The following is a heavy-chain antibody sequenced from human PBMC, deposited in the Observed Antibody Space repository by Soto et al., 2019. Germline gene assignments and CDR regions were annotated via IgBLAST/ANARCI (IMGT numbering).Heavy chain of an antibody. CDR1: GFAFGDYV. CDR2: ISWNSRSI. CDR3: AKDKSNGMDV. Sequence: SLRLSCAASGFAFGDYVMHWVRQPPGKGLEWLSSISWNSRSIVYADSVRGRFTISRDNTKSLLYLQMDSLRPEDTALYYCAKDKSNGMDVWGQGTTVTVSS. J-gene: IGHJ6*02. V-gene: IGHV3-9*01.